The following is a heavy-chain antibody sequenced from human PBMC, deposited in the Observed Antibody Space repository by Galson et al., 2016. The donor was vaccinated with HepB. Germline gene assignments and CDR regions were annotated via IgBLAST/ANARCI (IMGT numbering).Heavy chain of an antibody. CDR1: GVTVGNNF. V-gene: IGHV3-66*01. CDR3: ARDTWTWN. CDR2: IYSNGDT. Sequence: SLRLSCAASGVTVGNNFMSWVRQAPGRGLGWVSVIYSNGDTYYIDSVKGRFTISRDNSKNTVYLQMDSLGAEDTAVYYCARDTWTWNGGQGALVTVSS. J-gene: IGHJ4*02. D-gene: IGHD1-1*01.